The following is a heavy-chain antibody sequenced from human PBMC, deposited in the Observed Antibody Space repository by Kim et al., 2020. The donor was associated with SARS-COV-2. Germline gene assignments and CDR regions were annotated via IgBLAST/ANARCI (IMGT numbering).Heavy chain of an antibody. Sequence: AESVQGRLTTSRDNSKNTLYLQMNSLRAEDTAVYYCAKDRSSSSFYGMDVWGQGTTVTVSS. CDR3: AKDRSSSSFYGMDV. V-gene: IGHV3-33*06. D-gene: IGHD6-13*01. J-gene: IGHJ6*02.